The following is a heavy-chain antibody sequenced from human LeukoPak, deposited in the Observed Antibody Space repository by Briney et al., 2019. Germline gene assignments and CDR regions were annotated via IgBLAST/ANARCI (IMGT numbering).Heavy chain of an antibody. CDR1: GGSISGYY. Sequence: SETLSLTCTVSGGSISGYYWGWIRQPAGKRPEYIGRIYSSGGGTNYNPSLKSRVTMSVDTSRNQFSLRLTSVTAADTTVYYCARHRDGYNYDAFDIWGQGTMVTVSS. D-gene: IGHD5-24*01. CDR2: IYSSGGGT. J-gene: IGHJ3*02. CDR3: ARHRDGYNYDAFDI. V-gene: IGHV4-4*07.